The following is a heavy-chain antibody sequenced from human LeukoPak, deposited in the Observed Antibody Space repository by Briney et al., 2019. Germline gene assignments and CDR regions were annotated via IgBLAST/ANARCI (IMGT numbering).Heavy chain of an antibody. D-gene: IGHD5-12*01. CDR2: IIPIFGTA. J-gene: IGHJ4*02. CDR1: GGTFSSYA. Sequence: SVKVFCKASGGTFSSYAISWVRQAPGQGLEWMGGIIPIFGTANYAQKFQGRVTITTDESTSTAYMELSSLRSEDTAVYYCARDGPSGYDYSFDYWGQGTLVTVSS. CDR3: ARDGPSGYDYSFDY. V-gene: IGHV1-69*05.